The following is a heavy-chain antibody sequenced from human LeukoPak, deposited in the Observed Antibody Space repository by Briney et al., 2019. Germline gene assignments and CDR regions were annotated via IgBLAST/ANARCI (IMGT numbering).Heavy chain of an antibody. CDR3: ARDEYAAGSIDY. CDR1: GFTFSSYG. D-gene: IGHD6-13*01. V-gene: IGHV3-33*01. Sequence: PGGSLRLSCAASGFTFSSYGMHWVRQAPGKGLEWVAVIWYDGSNKYYADSVKGRFTISRDNSKNTLYLQMNSLRAEDTAVYYCARDEYAAGSIDYWGQGTLVTVSS. J-gene: IGHJ4*02. CDR2: IWYDGSNK.